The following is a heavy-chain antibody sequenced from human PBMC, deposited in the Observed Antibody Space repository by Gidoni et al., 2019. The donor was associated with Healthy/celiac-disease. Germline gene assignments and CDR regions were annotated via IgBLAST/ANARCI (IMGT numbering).Heavy chain of an antibody. CDR1: GGTSSSYA. J-gene: IGHJ6*02. CDR3: ARDRGYDILTGYYSYYYYYGMDV. CDR2: IIPILGIA. V-gene: IGHV1-69*04. Sequence: QVQLVQSGAEVKKPGSSVKVSCKASGGTSSSYAISRVRQDPGQGLEWMGRIIPILGIANYAQKFQGRVTITADKSTSTAYMELSSLRSEDTAVYYCARDRGYDILTGYYSYYYYYGMDVWGQGTTVTVSS. D-gene: IGHD3-9*01.